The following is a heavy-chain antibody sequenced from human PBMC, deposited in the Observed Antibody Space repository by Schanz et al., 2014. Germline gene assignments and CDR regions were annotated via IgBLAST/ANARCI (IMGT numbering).Heavy chain of an antibody. V-gene: IGHV3-30*04. CDR2: ISDDGSRR. CDR1: GFIFSYYT. Sequence: QVELVESGGGVVQPGRSLRLSCAASGFIFSYYTIHWVRQAPGKGLEWVAVISDDGSRRHYADFVTGRFTISRDNSNNTLSLQMNSLRNEDTAVYYCAKDRGGDYEVSYYYGMDVWGQGTTVTVSS. D-gene: IGHD4-17*01. CDR3: AKDRGGDYEVSYYYGMDV. J-gene: IGHJ6*02.